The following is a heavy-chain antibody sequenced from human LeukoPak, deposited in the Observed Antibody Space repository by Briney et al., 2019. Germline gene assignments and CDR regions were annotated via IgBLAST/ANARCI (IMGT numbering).Heavy chain of an antibody. J-gene: IGHJ4*02. CDR1: GFTFDDYG. CDR3: ARDSHAYYDILTGYGSLDY. D-gene: IGHD3-9*01. CDR2: ISSSSYI. V-gene: IGHV3-69-1*01. Sequence: GGSLRLSCAASGFTFDDYGMNWVRQAPGKGLEWVSSISSSSYIYYADSVKGRFTISRDNAKNSLYLQMNSLRAEDTAVYYCARDSHAYYDILTGYGSLDYWGQGTLVTVSS.